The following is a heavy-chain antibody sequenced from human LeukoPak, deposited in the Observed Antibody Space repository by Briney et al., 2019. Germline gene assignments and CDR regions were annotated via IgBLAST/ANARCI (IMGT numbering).Heavy chain of an antibody. V-gene: IGHV3-30-3*01. Sequence: PGRSLRLSCTASGFTFSSYAIHWVRQAPGKGVEWVTLIPYEGSSKYYADSVRGRFIISRDNSKNTLFLQMNSLRAEDTAVYYCAREISTSSSWYGDDAFDIWGQGTMVTVSS. CDR2: IPYEGSSK. D-gene: IGHD6-13*01. CDR3: AREISTSSSWYGDDAFDI. J-gene: IGHJ3*02. CDR1: GFTFSSYA.